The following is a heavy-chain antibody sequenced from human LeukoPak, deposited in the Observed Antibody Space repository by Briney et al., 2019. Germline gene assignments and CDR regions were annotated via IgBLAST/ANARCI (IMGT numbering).Heavy chain of an antibody. V-gene: IGHV4-34*01. CDR2: INHSGST. Sequence: SETLSLTCAVYGGSFSGYYWSWIRQPPGKGLEWIGVINHSGSTNYNPSLKSRVTISVDTSKNQFSLKLSSVTAADTAVYYCASRGISVVVPAASGRRNWFDPWGQGTLVTVSS. CDR3: ASRGISVVVPAASGRRNWFDP. J-gene: IGHJ5*02. D-gene: IGHD2-2*01. CDR1: GGSFSGYY.